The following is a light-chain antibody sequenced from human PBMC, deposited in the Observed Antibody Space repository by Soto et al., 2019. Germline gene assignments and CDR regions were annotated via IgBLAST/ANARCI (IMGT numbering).Light chain of an antibody. Sequence: EIVLTQSRGTLSLCPGERASLSCRASKSVRSNYFAWYQQKPGQALCLLICGASSRATGMEDRFSGSGSGTDFTLTISSLESEDLAVHFCQQYGSRPRTLGQGTKVDIK. CDR1: KSVRSNY. CDR2: GAS. V-gene: IGKV3-20*01. CDR3: QQYGSRPRT. J-gene: IGKJ1*01.